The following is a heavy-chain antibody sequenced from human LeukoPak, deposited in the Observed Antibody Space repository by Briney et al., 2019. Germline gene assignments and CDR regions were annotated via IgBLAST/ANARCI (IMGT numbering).Heavy chain of an antibody. J-gene: IGHJ3*02. Sequence: GGSLRLSCAASGFTFSSYSMNWVRQAPGKGLEWVSSISSSSSYIYYAGSLKGRFTISRDNAKKSVYLQMNSLRAEDTAVYYCARVQRWLQLLWRSEHDAFDIWGQGTMVTVSS. CDR1: GFTFSSYS. D-gene: IGHD5-24*01. CDR3: ARVQRWLQLLWRSEHDAFDI. CDR2: ISSSSSYI. V-gene: IGHV3-21*01.